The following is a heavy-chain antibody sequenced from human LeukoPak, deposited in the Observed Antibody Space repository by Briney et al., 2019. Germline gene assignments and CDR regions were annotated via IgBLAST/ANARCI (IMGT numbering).Heavy chain of an antibody. CDR1: GGSISSYY. D-gene: IGHD6-13*01. J-gene: IGHJ6*03. Sequence: PSETLSLTCTVSGGSISSYYWSWIRQPPGKGLEWIGYIYYSGSTNYNPSLKSRVTMSVDTSKNQFSLKLSSVTAADTAVYNCARDLPLYSSRSYYMDVWGKGTTVTVSS. CDR2: IYYSGST. V-gene: IGHV4-59*12. CDR3: ARDLPLYSSRSYYMDV.